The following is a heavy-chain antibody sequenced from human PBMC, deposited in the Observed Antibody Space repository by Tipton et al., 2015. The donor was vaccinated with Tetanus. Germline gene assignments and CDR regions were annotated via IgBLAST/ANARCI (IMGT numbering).Heavy chain of an antibody. D-gene: IGHD2-15*01. CDR3: AREIGYCSGGSCYSGRYYYGMDV. V-gene: IGHV3-33*01. CDR1: GFTFSSYG. J-gene: IGHJ6*02. CDR2: IWYDGSNK. Sequence: SLRLSCAASGFTFSSYGMHWVRQAPGKGLEWVAVIWYDGSNKYYADSVKGRFTISRDNSKNTLYLLMNSLRAEDTAVYYCAREIGYCSGGSCYSGRYYYGMDVWGQGTTVTVSS.